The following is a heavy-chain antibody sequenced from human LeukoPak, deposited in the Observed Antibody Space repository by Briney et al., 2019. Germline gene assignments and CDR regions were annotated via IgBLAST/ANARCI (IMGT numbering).Heavy chain of an antibody. CDR3: ARVGDWNDLVY. D-gene: IGHD1-1*01. CDR1: GGSISTYY. J-gene: IGHJ4*02. Sequence: SETLSLTCTVSGGSISTYYWSWIRQSPGKGLEWIGYISYTVTSNYNPSLKSRVTIPVDTSKNQFSLKLSSVTAADTAVYYCARVGDWNDLVYWGQGILVTVSS. CDR2: ISYTVTS. V-gene: IGHV4-59*01.